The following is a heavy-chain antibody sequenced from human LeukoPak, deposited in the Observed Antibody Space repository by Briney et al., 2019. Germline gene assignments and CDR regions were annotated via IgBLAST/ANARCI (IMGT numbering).Heavy chain of an antibody. V-gene: IGHV3-7*01. J-gene: IGHJ6*03. CDR2: VNQGGSKK. CDR1: GFTFSSQW. CDR3: AREHYFYYMDC. Sequence: GGSLRLSCAASGFTFSSQWMSWVRQAPGKGLEWVAYVNQGGSKKYYVDSVKGRFTISRDNAENSLYMQMNSLRAEDTAVYYCAREHYFYYMDCWGKGTTVTVSS.